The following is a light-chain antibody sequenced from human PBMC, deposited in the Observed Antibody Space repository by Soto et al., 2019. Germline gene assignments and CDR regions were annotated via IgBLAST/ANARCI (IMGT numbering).Light chain of an antibody. CDR2: VVS. CDR3: SSYSNSGTLMV. J-gene: IGLJ3*02. Sequence: QSALTQPASVSGSPGQSITISCTGTSSDVGGYNSVSWYQQHPGKAPKLMIYVVSNRPSGVSNRFSGSKSGNTASLIISGLQAYDEADYYCSSYSNSGTLMVFGGGTKLTVL. V-gene: IGLV2-14*01. CDR1: SSDVGGYNS.